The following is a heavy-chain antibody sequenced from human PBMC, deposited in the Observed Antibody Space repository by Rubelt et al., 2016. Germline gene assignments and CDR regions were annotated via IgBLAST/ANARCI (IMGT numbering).Heavy chain of an antibody. D-gene: IGHD5/OR15-5a*01. Sequence: QLQLQESGPGLVRPSETLSLTCTVSGGSISWSSYYWGWVRQPPGKGLEWIGSINYSGSPWYNSSPESPVTISVDTSRNQFSVKLSPVTATDTAIDYCARHGHNHFYDFWGRGTLSTVSS. CDR3: ARHGHNHFYDF. J-gene: IGHJ4*02. CDR1: GGSISWSSYY. CDR2: INYSGSP. V-gene: IGHV4-39*01.